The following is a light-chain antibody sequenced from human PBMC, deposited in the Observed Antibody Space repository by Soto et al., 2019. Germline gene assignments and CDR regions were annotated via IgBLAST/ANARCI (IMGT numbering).Light chain of an antibody. CDR1: QSVSSNY. V-gene: IGKV3-20*01. J-gene: IGKJ1*01. Sequence: DIVLTQSPGTLSLSPGERATLSCMASQSVSSNYLAWYQQKPGQAPRLLIYGASTRATGVPDRFSGSGSGTDFTLTISRLEPEDFAVYHCQQYGSLSWTFGQGTKVDIK. CDR2: GAS. CDR3: QQYGSLSWT.